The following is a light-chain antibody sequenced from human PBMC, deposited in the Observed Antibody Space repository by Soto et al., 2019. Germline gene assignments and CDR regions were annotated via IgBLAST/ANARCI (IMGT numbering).Light chain of an antibody. J-gene: IGKJ5*01. V-gene: IGKV1-5*01. CDR3: QHYNSYPLT. Sequence: DIQMTQSPSTLSASVGDTVTVTCRVSQSVSGWLAWYQQKPGEAPKLLIYDASALPRGVPSRFSGSGSGTEFTLHISSLQPDHFANYSCQHYNSYPLTFGQGTRLEIK. CDR1: QSVSGW. CDR2: DAS.